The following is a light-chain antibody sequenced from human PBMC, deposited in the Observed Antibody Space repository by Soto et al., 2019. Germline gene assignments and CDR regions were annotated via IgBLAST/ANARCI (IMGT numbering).Light chain of an antibody. CDR2: DVS. V-gene: IGLV2-23*02. CDR1: SSDVGTYNL. Sequence: QSALTQPASVSGSPGQSITISCTGTSSDVGTYNLVSWYQQHPGKAPKLMIYDVSKRPSGVSNRSSGSKSANTASLTISGLQAEDEADYYCCSYAGSTTWVFGGGTKLTVL. CDR3: CSYAGSTTWV. J-gene: IGLJ3*02.